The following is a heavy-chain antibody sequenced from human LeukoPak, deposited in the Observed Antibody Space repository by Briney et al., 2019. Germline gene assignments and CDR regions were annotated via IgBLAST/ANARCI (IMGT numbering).Heavy chain of an antibody. CDR2: IYHSGST. CDR3: AREMRERPYYYDSSGYPFDY. Sequence: SETLSLTCAVSGGSISSGGYSWSWIRQPPGKGLEWIGYIYHSGSTYYNPSLKSRVTISVDRSKNQFSLKLSSVTAADTAVYYCAREMRERPYYYDSSGYPFDYWGQGTLVTVSS. V-gene: IGHV4-30-2*01. CDR1: GGSISSGGYS. J-gene: IGHJ4*02. D-gene: IGHD3-22*01.